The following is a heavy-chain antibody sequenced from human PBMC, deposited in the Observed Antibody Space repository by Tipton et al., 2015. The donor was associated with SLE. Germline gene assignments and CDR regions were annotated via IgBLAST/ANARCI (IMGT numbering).Heavy chain of an antibody. CDR1: SDSMSSYY. CDR2: IYYSGIT. V-gene: IGHV4-59*01. J-gene: IGHJ5*02. CDR3: ARDLYPYSANNWFDP. Sequence: TLSLTCTVSSDSMSSYYWSWIRQPPGKGLEWIGYIYYSGITSYNPSLKSRVTISVDTSKNQFSLKLNSVTAADTAVYYCARDLYPYSANNWFDPWGQGTLVTVSS. D-gene: IGHD4-11*01.